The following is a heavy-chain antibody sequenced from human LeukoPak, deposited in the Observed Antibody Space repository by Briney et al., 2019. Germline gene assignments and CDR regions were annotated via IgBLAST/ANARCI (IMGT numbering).Heavy chain of an antibody. Sequence: ASVKVSCKVSGYTLTELSMHWVRQAPGKGLEWMGGFDPEDGETIYAQKFQGRVTMTEDTSTDTAYMELSSLRSEDTAVYYCATDRPSDLIVGATPHGYWGQGTLVTVSS. CDR1: GYTLTELS. CDR3: ATDRPSDLIVGATPHGY. V-gene: IGHV1-24*01. D-gene: IGHD1-26*01. CDR2: FDPEDGET. J-gene: IGHJ4*02.